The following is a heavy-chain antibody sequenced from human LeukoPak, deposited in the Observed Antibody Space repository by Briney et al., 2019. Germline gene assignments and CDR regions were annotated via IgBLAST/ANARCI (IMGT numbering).Heavy chain of an antibody. CDR3: ARRSRVVLRDAFDI. J-gene: IGHJ3*02. Sequence: SETLSLTCAVYGGSFSGYYWSWIRQPLGKGLEWIGEINHSGSTNYNPSLKSRVTISVDTSKNQFSLKLSSVTAADTAVYYCARRSRVVLRDAFDIWGPGTMVSVSS. CDR1: GGSFSGYY. D-gene: IGHD2-15*01. CDR2: INHSGST. V-gene: IGHV4-34*01.